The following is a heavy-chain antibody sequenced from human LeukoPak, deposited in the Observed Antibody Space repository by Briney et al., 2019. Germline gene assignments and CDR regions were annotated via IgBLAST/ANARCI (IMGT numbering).Heavy chain of an antibody. V-gene: IGHV4-4*07. CDR1: GGSITSYY. D-gene: IGHD3-22*01. J-gene: IGHJ6*03. CDR2: IYSSGST. Sequence: SETLSLTCSVSGGSITSYYWSWIRQPAGKGLEWIGRIYSSGSTNYNASLKTRVTMSVDKSKNQFSLKLTSVTAADTAVYYCTRETYSYDRSGYYRGAAYYYMDVWGKGTTVTVSS. CDR3: TRETYSYDRSGYYRGAAYYYMDV.